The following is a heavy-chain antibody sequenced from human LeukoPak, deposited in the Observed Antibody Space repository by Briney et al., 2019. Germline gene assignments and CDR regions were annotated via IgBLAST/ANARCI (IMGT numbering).Heavy chain of an antibody. CDR2: ISHNGFSK. J-gene: IGHJ6*02. V-gene: IGHV3-30-3*01. CDR3: ARTMSPYNWNYGLYYGLDV. Sequence: GGSLRLSCAVSGFTFKNYGMHWVRQTPGQGLEWVAVISHNGFSKYYADSGKGRFTISRDDSKNMVYLQMNSLRDEDTAIYYCARTMSPYNWNYGLYYGLDVWGQGTTVTVSS. CDR1: GFTFKNYG. D-gene: IGHD1-7*01.